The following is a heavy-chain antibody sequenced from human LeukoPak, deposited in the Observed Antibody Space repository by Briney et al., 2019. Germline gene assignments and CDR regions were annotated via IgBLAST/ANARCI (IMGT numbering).Heavy chain of an antibody. J-gene: IGHJ3*01. Sequence: GGSLRLSCAASGFTFSSYAMHWVRQAPGKGLEWVSYIRASSSLISYADSVRGRFTISRDDAKKSVFLQMHSLRADDTAVYYCAREASLGWGQGTVVTVSS. CDR2: IRASSSLI. CDR1: GFTFSSYA. CDR3: AREASLG. V-gene: IGHV3-48*04.